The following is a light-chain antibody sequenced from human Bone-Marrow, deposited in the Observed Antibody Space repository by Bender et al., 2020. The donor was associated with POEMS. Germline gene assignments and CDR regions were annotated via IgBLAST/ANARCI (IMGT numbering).Light chain of an antibody. V-gene: IGLV3-21*02. Sequence: SYVLTQPPSVSVAPGQTARITCGGDDIGSKDVHWYRQRPGQAPVMVLYDSRGRPSATPARFSGSNSGNTATLTISRVEAGDEADYHCQVWHKSSDHFVVFGGGTRLTV. CDR2: DSR. CDR3: QVWHKSSDHFVV. J-gene: IGLJ2*01. CDR1: DIGSKD.